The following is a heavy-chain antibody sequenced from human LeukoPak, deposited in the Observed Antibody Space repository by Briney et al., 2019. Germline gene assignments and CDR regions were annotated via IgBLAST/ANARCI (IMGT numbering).Heavy chain of an antibody. D-gene: IGHD2-21*01. CDR3: ASVVVAGDAWFDP. J-gene: IGHJ5*02. V-gene: IGHV1-3*01. CDR2: INAGNGNT. Sequence: ASVTVSCKASGYTFTSYAMHWVRQAPGQRLEWMGWINAGNGNTKYSQKLQGRVTMTTDTSTSTAYMELRSLRSDDTAVYYCASVVVAGDAWFDPWGQGTLVTVSS. CDR1: GYTFTSYA.